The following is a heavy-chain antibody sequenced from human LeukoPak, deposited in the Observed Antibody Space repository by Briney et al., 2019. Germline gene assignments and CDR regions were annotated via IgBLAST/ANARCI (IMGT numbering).Heavy chain of an antibody. J-gene: IGHJ4*02. Sequence: GGSLRLPCAASGFTFSSYAMSWVRQAPGKGLEWVGRIKSKTDGGTTDYAAPVKGRFTISRDDSKNTLYLQMNSLKTEDTAVYYCTTDRYYYDSTHYFGGYYFDYWGQGTLVTVSS. D-gene: IGHD3-22*01. CDR3: TTDRYYYDSTHYFGGYYFDY. CDR1: GFTFSSYA. V-gene: IGHV3-15*01. CDR2: IKSKTDGGTT.